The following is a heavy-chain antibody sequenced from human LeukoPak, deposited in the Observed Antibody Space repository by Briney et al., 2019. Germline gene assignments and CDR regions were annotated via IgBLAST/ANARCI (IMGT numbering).Heavy chain of an antibody. V-gene: IGHV3-74*01. Sequence: PGGSLRLSCAVSGFTFSSHWMHWVRQAPGKGLVRVSRINSDGSTTDYADSVKGRFTISRDNAKNTLYLQMNSLRAEDTAVYYCARGRLIAAAEFNYYYMDVWGKGTTVTVSS. J-gene: IGHJ6*03. CDR1: GFTFSSHW. CDR2: INSDGSTT. D-gene: IGHD6-13*01. CDR3: ARGRLIAAAEFNYYYMDV.